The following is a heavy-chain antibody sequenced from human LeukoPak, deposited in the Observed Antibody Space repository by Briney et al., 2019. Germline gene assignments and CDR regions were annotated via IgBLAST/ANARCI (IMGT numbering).Heavy chain of an antibody. CDR3: ARHVGYCSSTSCYTYYYMDV. J-gene: IGHJ6*03. Sequence: SETLSLTCTVSGGSISSYYWSWIRQPPGKGLEWIGYIYTSGSTNYNPSLKSPVTISVDTSKNQFSLKLSSVTTADTAVYYCARHVGYCSSTSCYTYYYMDVWGKGTTVTVSS. D-gene: IGHD2-2*02. V-gene: IGHV4-4*09. CDR1: GGSISSYY. CDR2: IYTSGST.